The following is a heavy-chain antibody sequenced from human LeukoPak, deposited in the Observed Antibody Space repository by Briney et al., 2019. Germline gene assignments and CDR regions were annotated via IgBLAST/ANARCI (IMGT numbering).Heavy chain of an antibody. CDR2: ITWDSRIV. CDR3: AKALRDSSGFYIYYGMDV. Sequence: GGSLRLSCAASGFTFDDYAMYWVRQAPGKGLEWVSGITWDSRIVAYADSVKGRFTISRDNAKNSLYLQMNSLRAEDTALYYCAKALRDSSGFYIYYGMDVWGQGTTVTV. CDR1: GFTFDDYA. D-gene: IGHD3-22*01. V-gene: IGHV3-9*01. J-gene: IGHJ6*02.